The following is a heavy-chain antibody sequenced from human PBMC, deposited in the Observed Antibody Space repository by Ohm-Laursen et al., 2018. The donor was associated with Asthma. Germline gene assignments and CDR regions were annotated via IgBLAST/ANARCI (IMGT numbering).Heavy chain of an antibody. J-gene: IGHJ5*02. CDR1: GYTFTSYA. D-gene: IGHD3-10*01. V-gene: IGHV7-4-1*02. CDR2: INTNTGNP. CDR3: ARDPVLLWFRELNWFDP. Sequence: ASVKVSCKASGYTFTSYAMNWVRQAPGQGLEWMGWINTNTGNPTYAQGFTGRFVFSLDTSVSTAYLQISSLKAEDTAVYYCARDPVLLWFRELNWFDPWGQGTLVTVSS.